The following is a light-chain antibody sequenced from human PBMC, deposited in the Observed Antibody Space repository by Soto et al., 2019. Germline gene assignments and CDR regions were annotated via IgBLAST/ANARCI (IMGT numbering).Light chain of an antibody. V-gene: IGKV3-11*01. Sequence: EIVLTQAPVTLSLSPGEGATLSCKASQNINTNLGWYQQKPGQAPRLLIYDASLRATGIPARFTGSGSGTDFTLTINSLEPEDFAVYYCQQRGNWPRTWALGQGTKVEVK. CDR1: QNINTN. CDR3: QQRGNWPRTWA. J-gene: IGKJ1*01. CDR2: DAS.